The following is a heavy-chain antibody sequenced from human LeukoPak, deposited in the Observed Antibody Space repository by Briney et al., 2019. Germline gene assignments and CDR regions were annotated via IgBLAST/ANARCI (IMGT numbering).Heavy chain of an antibody. V-gene: IGHV3-74*01. CDR3: ARDLGNDYDFWSGYYTFDY. CDR1: GFTFSSYW. CDR2: INSDGSST. J-gene: IGHJ4*02. D-gene: IGHD3-3*01. Sequence: SGGSLRLSCAAPGFTFSSYWMHWVRQAPGKGLVWVSRINSDGSSTSYADSVKGRFTISRDNAKNTLYLQMNSLRAEDTAVYYCARDLGNDYDFWSGYYTFDYWGQGTLVTVSS.